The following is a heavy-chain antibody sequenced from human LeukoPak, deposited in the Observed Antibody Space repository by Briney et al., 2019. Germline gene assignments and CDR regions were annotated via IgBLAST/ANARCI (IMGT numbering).Heavy chain of an antibody. J-gene: IGHJ4*02. CDR3: ATSKDTAGGPY. CDR2: IRQDGGAT. D-gene: IGHD5-18*01. V-gene: IGHV3-7*01. CDR1: GSTFTDYW. Sequence: GGSLRLSCAASGSTFTDYWMTWVRQAPGQGLEWMANIRQDGGATFYGGSVKGRFTISRDNAKNSVFLQMNSLRAEDTAVYYCATSKDTAGGPYWGQGTLVTVSS.